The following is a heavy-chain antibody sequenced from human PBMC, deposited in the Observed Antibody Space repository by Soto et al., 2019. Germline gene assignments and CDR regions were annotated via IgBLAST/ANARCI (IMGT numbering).Heavy chain of an antibody. CDR2: IYYTGST. Sequence: QVQLQESGPGLVKPSGTLSLTCVVPGGSVSSDYWWNWVRQSPAKGLEWIGEIYYTGSTKYNPSLESRVTMSVDRSKNQLSLSLTSVTAADTAVYYCARDPVAASGTAFDIWGQGTVVIVSS. V-gene: IGHV4-4*02. CDR3: ARDPVAASGTAFDI. J-gene: IGHJ3*02. CDR1: GGSVSSDYW. D-gene: IGHD1-1*01.